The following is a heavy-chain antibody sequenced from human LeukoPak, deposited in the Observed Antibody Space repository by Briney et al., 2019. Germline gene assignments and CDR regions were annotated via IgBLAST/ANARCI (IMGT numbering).Heavy chain of an antibody. V-gene: IGHV1-8*01. CDR2: MNPNSGNT. CDR1: GYTFTSYD. Sequence: ASVTVSCKASGYTFTSYDINWVRQATGQGLEWMGWMNPNSGNTGYAQKFQGRVTMTRNTSISTAYMELSSLRSEDTAVYYCARDLRDTAMDLFDYWGQGTLVTVSS. J-gene: IGHJ4*02. CDR3: ARDLRDTAMDLFDY. D-gene: IGHD5-18*01.